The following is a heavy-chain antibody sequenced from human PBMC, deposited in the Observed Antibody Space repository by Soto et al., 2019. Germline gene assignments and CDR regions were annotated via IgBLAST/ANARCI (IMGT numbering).Heavy chain of an antibody. CDR1: GGTFNTYT. CDR3: AITYCRDNSCPRDFDF. CDR2: FIPILDMA. J-gene: IGHJ4*02. D-gene: IGHD2-21*01. Sequence: QVQVVQSGAEVKKPESSVKVSCKPSGGTFNTYTVNWVRLAPGHGLEWMGRFIPILDMANYEQKFQDRVTITADRSTFTAYMELNSLPSDDTAVYYCAITYCRDNSCPRDFDFWGPGTRVTVSS. V-gene: IGHV1-69*02.